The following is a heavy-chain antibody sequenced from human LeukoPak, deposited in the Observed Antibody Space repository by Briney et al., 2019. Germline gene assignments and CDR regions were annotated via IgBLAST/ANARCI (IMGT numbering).Heavy chain of an antibody. J-gene: IGHJ4*02. CDR1: GGSIRSYY. Sequence: SETLSLTWTVSGGSIRSYYWSWIRQPPGKGLEWIGYIYYSGSTNYNPSLKSRVTISVDTSKNQFSLKLSSVTAADTAVYYCARGRIAAPLDYWGQGTLVTVSS. V-gene: IGHV4-59*01. CDR2: IYYSGST. D-gene: IGHD6-6*01. CDR3: ARGRIAAPLDY.